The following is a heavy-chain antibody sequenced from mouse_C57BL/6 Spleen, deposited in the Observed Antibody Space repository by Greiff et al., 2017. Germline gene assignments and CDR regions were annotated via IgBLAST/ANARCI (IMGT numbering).Heavy chain of an antibody. V-gene: IGHV1-82*01. D-gene: IGHD3-3*01. J-gene: IGHJ3*01. CDR2: IYPGDGDT. CDR3: ARDTRAWFAY. CDR1: GYAFSSSW. Sequence: QVQLQQSGPELVKPGASVKISCKASGYAFSSSWMNWVKLRPGKGLEWIGRIYPGDGDTNYNGKFKGKATLTADKSSSTAYMQLSSLTSEDSAVYVCARDTRAWFAYWGQGTLVTVSA.